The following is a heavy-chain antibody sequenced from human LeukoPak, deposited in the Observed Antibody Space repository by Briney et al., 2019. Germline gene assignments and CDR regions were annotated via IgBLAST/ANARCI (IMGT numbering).Heavy chain of an antibody. V-gene: IGHV5-51*01. CDR3: ARRGVYCGGDCYTYNWFDP. CDR1: GYSFTSYW. Sequence: GESLKISCKGSGYSFTSYWIGWGRQMPGKGLEWMGIIYPGDSDTRYSPSFQGQVTISADKSISTAYLQWSSLKASDTAMYYCARRGVYCGGDCYTYNWFDPWGQGTLVTVSS. J-gene: IGHJ5*02. D-gene: IGHD2-21*02. CDR2: IYPGDSDT.